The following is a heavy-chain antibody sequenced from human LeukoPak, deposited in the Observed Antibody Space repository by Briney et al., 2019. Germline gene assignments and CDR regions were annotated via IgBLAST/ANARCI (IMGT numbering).Heavy chain of an antibody. CDR2: ISPFNGNT. CDR3: ARDRCSSTSCYIDY. Sequence: ASVKVSCKASGYTFISYGISWVRQAPGQGLEWMGWISPFNGNTKSAQKVQGRVTMSTDTSTRTAYMELRSLRSDDTAVYYCARDRCSSTSCYIDYWGQGTLVTVSS. CDR1: GYTFISYG. J-gene: IGHJ4*02. D-gene: IGHD2-2*01. V-gene: IGHV1-18*01.